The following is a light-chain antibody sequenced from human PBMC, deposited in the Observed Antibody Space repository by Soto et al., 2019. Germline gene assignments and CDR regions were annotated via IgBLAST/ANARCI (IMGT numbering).Light chain of an antibody. CDR2: RNN. J-gene: IGLJ2*01. CDR1: SSNIGTYF. V-gene: IGLV1-47*01. Sequence: QPVLTQPPSASGTPGQRVTISCSGSSSNIGTYFVYWYRQLPGTAPKLLIYRNNQRPSGVPDRFSGSRSGTSASLAISGLRSEDEADYYCAGWDDSLSGLVIGGGTKLTVL. CDR3: AGWDDSLSGLV.